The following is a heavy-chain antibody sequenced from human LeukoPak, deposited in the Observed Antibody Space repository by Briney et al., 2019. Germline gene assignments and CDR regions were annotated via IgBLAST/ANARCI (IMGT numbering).Heavy chain of an antibody. CDR3: ARGVRYCSGGSCYYDYYYYMDV. J-gene: IGHJ6*03. D-gene: IGHD2-15*01. CDR1: GYSFNSQG. Sequence: GASVKVSCKASGYSFNSQGMNWVRQAPGQGLEWMGWMNPNSGNTGYAQKFQGRVTITRNTSISTAYMELSSLRSEDTAVYYCARGVRYCSGGSCYYDYYYYMDVWGKGTTVTVSS. CDR2: MNPNSGNT. V-gene: IGHV1-8*03.